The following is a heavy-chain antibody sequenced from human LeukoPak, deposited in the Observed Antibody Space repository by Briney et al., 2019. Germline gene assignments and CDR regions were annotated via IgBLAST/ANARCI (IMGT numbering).Heavy chain of an antibody. V-gene: IGHV3-23*01. J-gene: IGHJ4*02. D-gene: IGHD2-21*02. CDR1: GFTFSSYA. Sequence: GGSLRLSCAASGFTFSSYAMSWVRQAPGKGLEWVSAISGSGGSTYYAGSVKGRFTISRDNSKNTLYLQMNSLRAEDTAVYYCAKGIVVVTAIRGYYFDYWGQGTLVTVSS. CDR2: ISGSGGST. CDR3: AKGIVVVTAIRGYYFDY.